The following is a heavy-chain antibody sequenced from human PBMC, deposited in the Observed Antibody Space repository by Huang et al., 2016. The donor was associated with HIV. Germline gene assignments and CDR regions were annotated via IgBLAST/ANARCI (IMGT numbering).Heavy chain of an antibody. CDR2: SSAYNGNT. Sequence: QVQLVQSGAEVKKPGASVKVSCKAFGYTFTTYGISWVRQAPGQGREWMGWSSAYNGNTNYAQNLKGRVTMTTDTSTSTAYMELRSLRSDDTAVYYCARGDDFWSGYYHWGQGTLVTVSS. D-gene: IGHD3-3*01. CDR1: GYTFTTYG. CDR3: ARGDDFWSGYYH. J-gene: IGHJ5*02. V-gene: IGHV1-18*04.